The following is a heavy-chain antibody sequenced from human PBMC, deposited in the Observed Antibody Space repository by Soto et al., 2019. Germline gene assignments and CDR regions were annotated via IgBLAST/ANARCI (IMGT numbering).Heavy chain of an antibody. D-gene: IGHD3-22*01. V-gene: IGHV1-69*13. CDR2: IIPIFGTA. Sequence: ASVEVAFKASWGTLRIYSISWLLHSPLQWLELMGGIIPIFGTANYAQKFQGRVTITADESTSTAYMELSSLRSEDTAVYYCATDLDRYYYDSSGYLKWLEQWGKGTMVSVS. CDR1: WGTLRIYS. J-gene: IGHJ4*02. CDR3: ATDLDRYYYDSSGYLKWLEQ.